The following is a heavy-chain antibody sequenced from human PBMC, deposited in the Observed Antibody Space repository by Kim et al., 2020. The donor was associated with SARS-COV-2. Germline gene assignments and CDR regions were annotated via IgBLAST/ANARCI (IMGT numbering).Heavy chain of an antibody. CDR3: AKDANDILTGPKDYYYYGMDV. Sequence: GGSLRLSCAASGFTFSSYGMHWVRQAPGKGLEWVAVISSDGSNKYYADSVKGRFTISRDNSKNTLYLQMNSLRAEDTAVYYCAKDANDILTGPKDYYYYGMDVWGQGTTVTVSS. CDR2: ISSDGSNK. CDR1: GFTFSSYG. D-gene: IGHD3-9*01. V-gene: IGHV3-30*18. J-gene: IGHJ6*02.